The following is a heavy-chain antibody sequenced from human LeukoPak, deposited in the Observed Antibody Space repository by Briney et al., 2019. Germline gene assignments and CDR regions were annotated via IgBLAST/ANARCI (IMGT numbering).Heavy chain of an antibody. Sequence: ASVKVSCKASGYSFSNYAMHWVRQAPGQRLEWMGWINAGNGNTKYSQTLQGRVTINRDTSASTAYMELSSLRSEDTAVYYCATADSSSWYLYYFDYWGQGTLVTVSS. V-gene: IGHV1-3*01. D-gene: IGHD6-13*01. CDR3: ATADSSSWYLYYFDY. CDR2: INAGNGNT. CDR1: GYSFSNYA. J-gene: IGHJ4*02.